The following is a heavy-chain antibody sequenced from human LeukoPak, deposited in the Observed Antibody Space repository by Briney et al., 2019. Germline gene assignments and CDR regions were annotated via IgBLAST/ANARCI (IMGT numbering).Heavy chain of an antibody. CDR1: GFTFSRYW. V-gene: IGHV3-7*03. CDR2: INRDGSER. Sequence: GGSLRLSCATSGFTFSRYWMSWVRQAPGKGLEWVANINRDGSERYYVDSVKGRFTISRDDAKSSLYLQMNSLRAEDTAVYYCARRNAMDVWGQGTTVIVFS. J-gene: IGHJ6*02. CDR3: ARRNAMDV.